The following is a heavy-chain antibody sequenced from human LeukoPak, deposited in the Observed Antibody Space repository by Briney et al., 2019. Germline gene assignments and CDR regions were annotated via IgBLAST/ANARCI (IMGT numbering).Heavy chain of an antibody. CDR2: IIPILGMA. V-gene: IGHV1-69*02. D-gene: IGHD5-18*01. CDR1: GGTFSSYT. CDR3: ATRSKTAMVSLGY. Sequence: SVKVCCKASGGTFSSYTISWVRQAPGQGMEWMGRIIPILGMANYAQKFQARVTITTDESTRTAYMELRSLRSEDTARYYCATRSKTAMVSLGYWGQGTLVTVSS. J-gene: IGHJ4*02.